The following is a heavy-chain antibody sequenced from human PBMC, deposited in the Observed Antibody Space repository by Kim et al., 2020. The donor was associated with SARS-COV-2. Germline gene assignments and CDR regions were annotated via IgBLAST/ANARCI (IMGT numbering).Heavy chain of an antibody. J-gene: IGHJ4*01. CDR3: ATTWYYYGSESPSLFYY. V-gene: IGHV1-24*01. D-gene: IGHD3-10*01. CDR1: GYTLTELS. Sequence: ASVKVSCKVSGYTLTELSMHWVRQAPGKGLEWMGGFDTEDGETIFAQKFQGRVTMTENTSTETAYMELSSLRSADTVVFYCATTWYYYGSESPSLFYYWARGTLVSVSS. CDR2: FDTEDGET.